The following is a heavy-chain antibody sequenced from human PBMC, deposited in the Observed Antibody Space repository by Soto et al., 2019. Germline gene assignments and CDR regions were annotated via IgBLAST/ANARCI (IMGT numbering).Heavy chain of an antibody. Sequence: SETLSLTCTVSGGSISSYYWSWIRQPPGKGLEWIGYIYYSGSTNYNPSLKSRVTISVDTSKNQFSLKLSSVTAADTAVYYCARRGSGGDYEVYYYYMDVWGKGTTVTVSS. CDR1: GGSISSYY. J-gene: IGHJ6*03. D-gene: IGHD4-17*01. V-gene: IGHV4-59*08. CDR3: ARRGSGGDYEVYYYYMDV. CDR2: IYYSGST.